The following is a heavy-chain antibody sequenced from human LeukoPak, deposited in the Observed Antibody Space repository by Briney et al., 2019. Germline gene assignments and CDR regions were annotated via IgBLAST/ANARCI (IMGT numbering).Heavy chain of an antibody. CDR2: INPNTDRT. V-gene: IGHV1-2*02. J-gene: IGHJ3*02. CDR3: ARASVYYDSSGYAHDAFDI. D-gene: IGHD3-22*01. Sequence: ASVKVSCKASGYTFTDYYIYWVRQAPGQGLEWMGWINPNTDRTDYAHSFQGRVTMTRDTSISTAYMELSRLRSDDTAVYYCARASVYYDSSGYAHDAFDIWGQGTMVTVSS. CDR1: GYTFTDYY.